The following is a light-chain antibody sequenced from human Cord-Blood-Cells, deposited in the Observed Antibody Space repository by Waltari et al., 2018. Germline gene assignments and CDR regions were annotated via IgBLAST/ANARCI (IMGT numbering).Light chain of an antibody. CDR1: QSISSY. Sequence: DIQMTQSPSSLSASVGDRVTITCRASQSISSYLNWYQQKPGKAPKLLIYAASSLQSGVPSRFSGSGSGTEFTLTISSLQPEDFATYYCQQSYSTPLWTFGQGTKVEIK. J-gene: IGKJ1*01. V-gene: IGKV1-39*01. CDR3: QQSYSTPLWT. CDR2: AAS.